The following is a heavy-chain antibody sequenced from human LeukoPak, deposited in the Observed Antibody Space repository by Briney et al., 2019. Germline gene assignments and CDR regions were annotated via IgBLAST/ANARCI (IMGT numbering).Heavy chain of an antibody. J-gene: IGHJ4*02. CDR3: AKGGDIVVEVAATRFDY. D-gene: IGHD2-15*01. V-gene: IGHV3-23*01. CDR2: ISGSGGST. Sequence: GGSLRLSCAASGFTFSSYAMSWVRQAPGKGLEWVTAISGSGGSTYYADSVKGRFTISRDNSKNTLYLQMNSLRAEDTAVYYCAKGGDIVVEVAATRFDYWGQGTLVTVSS. CDR1: GFTFSSYA.